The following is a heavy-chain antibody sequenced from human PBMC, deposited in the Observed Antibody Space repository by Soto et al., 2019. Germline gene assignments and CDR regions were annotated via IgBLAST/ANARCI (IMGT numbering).Heavy chain of an antibody. V-gene: IGHV1-69*13. CDR3: ARGEGYSYDHYYYGMDV. CDR2: IIPIFGTA. Sequence: SVKVSCKASGGTFSSYAISWVRQAPGQGLEWMGGIIPIFGTANYAQKFQGRVTITADESPSTAYMELSSLRSEDTAVYYCARGEGYSYDHYYYGMDVWGQGTTVTVSS. D-gene: IGHD5-18*01. J-gene: IGHJ6*02. CDR1: GGTFSSYA.